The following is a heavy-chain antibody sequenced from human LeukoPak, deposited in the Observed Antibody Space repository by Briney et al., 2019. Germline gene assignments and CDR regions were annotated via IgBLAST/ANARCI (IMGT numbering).Heavy chain of an antibody. Sequence: GGSLRLSCAASGFTFSSYGMHWVRQAPGKGLEWVAFIRYDGSNKYYADSVKGRFTISRDNSKNTLYLQMNSLRAEDTAVYYCARGRSFDWLNPMDVWGKGTTVTISS. V-gene: IGHV3-30*02. J-gene: IGHJ6*04. CDR2: IRYDGSNK. CDR3: ARGRSFDWLNPMDV. CDR1: GFTFSSYG. D-gene: IGHD3-9*01.